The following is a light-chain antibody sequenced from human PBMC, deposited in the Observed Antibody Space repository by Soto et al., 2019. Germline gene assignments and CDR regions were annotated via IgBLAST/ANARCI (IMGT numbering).Light chain of an antibody. J-gene: IGKJ1*01. V-gene: IGKV1-27*01. Sequence: DIQMTKSPSSLSASVGDRVTITCRASQGIANYLAWYQHKPGKVPNLLIYAASTLQSGVPSRFSGGGSGTDFTLTISSLQPEDVATYYCQKYNSAPRTFGQGTKVEIK. CDR2: AAS. CDR3: QKYNSAPRT. CDR1: QGIANY.